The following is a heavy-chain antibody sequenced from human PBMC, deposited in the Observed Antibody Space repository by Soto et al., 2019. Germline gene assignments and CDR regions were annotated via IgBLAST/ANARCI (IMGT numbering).Heavy chain of an antibody. D-gene: IGHD2-21*02. J-gene: IGHJ2*01. CDR1: GFTFSSYG. V-gene: IGHV3-33*01. CDR3: ARDCGGDCYPYWYFDL. CDR2: IWYDGSNK. Sequence: QVQLVESGGGGVQPGRSLRLSCAASGFTFSSYGMHGVRQAPCKGLEWVAVIWYDGSNKYYADSVKGRFTISRDNSKNTLYLQMNSLRAEDTAVYYCARDCGGDCYPYWYFDLWGRGTLVTVSS.